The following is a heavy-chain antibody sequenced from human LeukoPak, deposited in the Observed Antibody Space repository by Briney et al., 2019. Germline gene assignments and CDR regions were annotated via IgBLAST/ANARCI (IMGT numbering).Heavy chain of an antibody. CDR3: ATHAGVSSSWINWFDP. CDR1: GFTFSSYE. V-gene: IGHV3-48*03. CDR2: ISSSGSTI. Sequence: GGSLRLSCAASGFTFSSYEMNWVRQAPGKGLEWVSYISSSGSTIYYADSVKGRFTISRDNAKNSLYLQMNSLRAEDTAVYYCATHAGVSSSWINWFDPWGQGTLVTVSS. D-gene: IGHD6-13*01. J-gene: IGHJ5*02.